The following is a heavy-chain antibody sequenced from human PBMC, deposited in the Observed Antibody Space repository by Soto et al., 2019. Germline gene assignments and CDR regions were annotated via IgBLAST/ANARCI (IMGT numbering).Heavy chain of an antibody. Sequence: SETLSLTCTVSGGSVSSYYWSWIRQPPGKGLEWIGYIYYSGSTNYNPSLKSRVTISVDTSKNQFSLKLSSVTAADTAVYYCASREGDAFDIWGQGTMVTVSS. CDR2: IYYSGST. J-gene: IGHJ3*02. V-gene: IGHV4-59*02. CDR3: ASREGDAFDI. CDR1: GGSVSSYY.